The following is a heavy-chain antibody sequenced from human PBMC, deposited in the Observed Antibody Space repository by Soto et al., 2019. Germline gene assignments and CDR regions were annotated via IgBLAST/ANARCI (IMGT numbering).Heavy chain of an antibody. Sequence: QVQLVQSGAEVKKPGASLKVSCKASGYTFTSYGITWVRQAPGQGLEWMGWFNTYNGNTNYAQTLQGRGTVTTDTSTSTAYMELRSLRSDDTAVYYCARERGGYAYGDYWGQGTLVTVSS. CDR3: ARERGGYAYGDY. D-gene: IGHD5-12*01. J-gene: IGHJ4*02. CDR1: GYTFTSYG. CDR2: FNTYNGNT. V-gene: IGHV1-18*01.